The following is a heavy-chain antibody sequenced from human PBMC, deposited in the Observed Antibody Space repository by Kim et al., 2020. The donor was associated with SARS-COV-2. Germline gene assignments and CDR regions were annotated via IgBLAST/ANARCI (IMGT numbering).Heavy chain of an antibody. J-gene: IGHJ6*02. Sequence: YADAVKGRFTISRDNSKNTLYLQMNSLRAEDTAVYYCAREAVTTNYGMDVWGQGTTVTVSS. CDR3: AREAVTTNYGMDV. D-gene: IGHD4-4*01. V-gene: IGHV3-53*01.